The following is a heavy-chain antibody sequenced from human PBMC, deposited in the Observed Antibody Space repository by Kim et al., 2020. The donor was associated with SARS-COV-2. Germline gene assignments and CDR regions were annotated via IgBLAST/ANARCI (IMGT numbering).Heavy chain of an antibody. V-gene: IGHV4-34*01. J-gene: IGHJ3*02. CDR3: ARQPTVDTAMVSSTMAGDAFDI. CDR2: INHSGST. Sequence: SETLSLTCAVYGGSFSGYYWSWIRQPPGKGLEWIWEINHSGSTNYNPSLKSRVTISVDTSKNQFSLKLSSVTAADTAVYYCARQPTVDTAMVSSTMAGDAFDICGQEKSVTVSS. CDR1: GGSFSGYY. D-gene: IGHD5-18*01.